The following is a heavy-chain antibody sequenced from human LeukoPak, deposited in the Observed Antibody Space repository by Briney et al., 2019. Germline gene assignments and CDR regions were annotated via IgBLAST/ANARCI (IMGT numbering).Heavy chain of an antibody. CDR2: ISDSGTGT. D-gene: IGHD3-16*01. CDR3: AKSRDYTEYVYWFDP. J-gene: IGHJ5*02. CDR1: GFTFSSYA. V-gene: IGHV3-23*01. Sequence: GGSLRLSCAASGFTFSSYAISWVRQAPGKGLEWVSAISDSGTGTYYADSVKGRFTISRDNSKNTLYLQMNSLRAEDTAVYYCAKSRDYTEYVYWFDPWGQGTLVTVSS.